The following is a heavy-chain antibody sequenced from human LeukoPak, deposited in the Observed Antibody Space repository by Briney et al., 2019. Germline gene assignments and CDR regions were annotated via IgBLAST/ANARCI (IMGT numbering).Heavy chain of an antibody. CDR3: AKDSVRGVIITSGQGSFDI. Sequence: GGSLRLSCAASGFTFSIYAMGWFRQAPGKGLEWVSVISGSGGSAYYADSVKGRFTISRDNSKNTLYLQVNSLRAEDTAVYYCAKDSVRGVIITSGQGSFDIWGQGTMVTVSS. V-gene: IGHV3-23*01. CDR1: GFTFSIYA. CDR2: ISGSGGSA. J-gene: IGHJ3*02. D-gene: IGHD3-10*01.